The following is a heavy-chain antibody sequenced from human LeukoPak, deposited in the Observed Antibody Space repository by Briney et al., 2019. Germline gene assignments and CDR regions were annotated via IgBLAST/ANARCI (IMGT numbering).Heavy chain of an antibody. CDR2: IDPGDSYT. J-gene: IGHJ5*02. Sequence: GESLKISCKSSGYRFTSYWITWVRQMPGKGLEWMGKIDPGDSYTTYSPSFQGHVTISADKSISTAYLEWSSLKASDTAMYYCARHRALGDTAVVPTPMFWFDPWGQGTLVTVSS. V-gene: IGHV5-10-1*01. CDR3: ARHRALGDTAVVPTPMFWFDP. D-gene: IGHD2-2*01. CDR1: GYRFTSYW.